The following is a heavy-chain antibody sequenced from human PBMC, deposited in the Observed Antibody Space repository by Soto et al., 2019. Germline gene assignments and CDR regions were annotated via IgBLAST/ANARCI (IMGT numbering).Heavy chain of an antibody. CDR1: GGSISGYY. CDR3: ARDRGYRSGSFGS. J-gene: IGHJ5*02. D-gene: IGHD5-18*01. Sequence: QVQLQESGPGLVKPSETLSLTCIVSGGSISGYYWSWIRQPAGKELEWIGRIYSDGTTNYNPSLKGRGTMSVDTSKKQISLKLTSVTAADTAMYYCARDRGYRSGSFGSWGQGVRVTVSS. V-gene: IGHV4-4*07. CDR2: IYSDGTT.